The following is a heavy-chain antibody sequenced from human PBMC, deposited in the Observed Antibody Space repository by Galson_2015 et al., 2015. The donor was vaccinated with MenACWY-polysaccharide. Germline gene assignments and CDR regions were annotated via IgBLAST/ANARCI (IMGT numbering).Heavy chain of an antibody. CDR1: GFSFNTYW. CDR3: TKAGAKYCSGSSCYFNWFDP. V-gene: IGHV3-74*01. CDR2: INADGSAT. J-gene: IGHJ5*02. Sequence: SLRLSCAASGFSFNTYWMHWVRHAPGKGLVWVSCINADGSATGYADSVRGRFTISRDNAKNTLYLEMNSLRAEDTAVYYCTKAGAKYCSGSSCYFNWFDPWGQGTLVTVSS. D-gene: IGHD2-15*01.